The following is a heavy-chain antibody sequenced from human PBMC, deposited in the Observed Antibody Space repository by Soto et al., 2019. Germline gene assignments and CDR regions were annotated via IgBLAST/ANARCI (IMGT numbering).Heavy chain of an antibody. Sequence: GGSLRLSCAASGFTFSSYGMHWVRQAPGKGLEWVAVIWYDGSNKYYADSVKGRFTISRDNSNNTLYLQMNSLRAEDTAVYYCARAQQWLDYFDYWGQGTLVTVSS. D-gene: IGHD6-19*01. CDR1: GFTFSSYG. CDR2: IWYDGSNK. CDR3: ARAQQWLDYFDY. V-gene: IGHV3-33*01. J-gene: IGHJ4*02.